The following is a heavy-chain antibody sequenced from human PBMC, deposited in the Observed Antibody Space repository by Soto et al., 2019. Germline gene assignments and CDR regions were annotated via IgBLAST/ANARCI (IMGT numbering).Heavy chain of an antibody. V-gene: IGHV4-39*01. Sequence: SETLSLTCTVSGGSISSSSYYWGWIRQPPGKGLEWIGSIYYSGSTYYNPSLKSRVTISVDTSKNQFSLKLSSVTAADTAVYYCARTNYDFCSGVAFDIWGQGTMVTVSS. CDR1: GGSISSSSYY. CDR3: ARTNYDFCSGVAFDI. J-gene: IGHJ3*02. CDR2: IYYSGST. D-gene: IGHD3-3*01.